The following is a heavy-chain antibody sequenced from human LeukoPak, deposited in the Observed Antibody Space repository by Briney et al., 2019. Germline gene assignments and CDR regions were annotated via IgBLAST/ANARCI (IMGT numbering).Heavy chain of an antibody. CDR2: INPSGGST. D-gene: IGHD1-14*01. V-gene: IGHV1-46*01. J-gene: IGHJ4*02. Sequence: ASVKVSCKASGYTFTNYYIHWVRQAPGQGLEWMGNINPSGGSTTFAQRFQDRVFMTGDTSTSTVYMELSSLRSEDTAIYYCAREMPRTYYFDYWGQGTLVTAPS. CDR1: GYTFTNYY. CDR3: AREMPRTYYFDY.